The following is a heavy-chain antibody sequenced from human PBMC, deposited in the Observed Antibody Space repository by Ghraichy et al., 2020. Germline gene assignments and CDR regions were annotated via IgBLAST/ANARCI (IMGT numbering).Heavy chain of an antibody. J-gene: IGHJ4*02. Sequence: GGSLRLSCAASGFTFSSYWMSWVRQAPGKGLEWVANIKQDGSEKYYVDSVKGRFTISRDNAKNSLYLQMNSLRAEDTAVYYCARSPSGIQLWLGKYYFDYWGQGTLVIVSS. CDR1: GFTFSSYW. V-gene: IGHV3-7*03. D-gene: IGHD5-18*01. CDR2: IKQDGSEK. CDR3: ARSPSGIQLWLGKYYFDY.